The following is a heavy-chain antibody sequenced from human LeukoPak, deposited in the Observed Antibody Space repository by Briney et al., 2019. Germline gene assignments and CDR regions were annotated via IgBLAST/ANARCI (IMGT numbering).Heavy chain of an antibody. CDR3: TTDWYYHDNSGYYPIF. CDR2: IKSKTDGGTA. Sequence: PGGSLRLSCAASGFPFSDVWMSWVRQAPGKGLEWVGRIKSKTDGGTADYGAPVKGRFTFSRDDSKNTLYLQMNSLNTEDTAVYYCTTDWYYHDNSGYYPIFWGQGTLVTVSS. D-gene: IGHD3-22*01. V-gene: IGHV3-15*01. CDR1: GFPFSDVW. J-gene: IGHJ4*02.